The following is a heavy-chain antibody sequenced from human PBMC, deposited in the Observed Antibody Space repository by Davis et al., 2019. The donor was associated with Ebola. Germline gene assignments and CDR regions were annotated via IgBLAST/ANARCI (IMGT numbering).Heavy chain of an antibody. CDR1: GFTFSTYA. V-gene: IGHV3-64D*06. CDR2: ISSNGRST. D-gene: IGHD5-18*01. J-gene: IGHJ4*02. Sequence: PGGSLRLSCAASGFTFSTYAMHWVRQAPGKGLEYVSTISSNGRSTNYADSVKGRFTISRDNSKNTLYLQMSSLRPDDTAVYYCVKDYWKRDNSFGPFDYWGQGTLVTVSS. CDR3: VKDYWKRDNSFGPFDY.